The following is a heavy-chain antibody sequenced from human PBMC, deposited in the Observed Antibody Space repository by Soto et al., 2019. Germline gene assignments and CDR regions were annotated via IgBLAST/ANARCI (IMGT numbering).Heavy chain of an antibody. CDR1: GFTFSSYA. V-gene: IGHV3-23*01. J-gene: IGHJ4*02. Sequence: EVRLLESGGGLVQPGGSLRLSCAASGFTFSSYAMSWVRQAPGKGLEWVSAISGSGGSTYYADSVKGRFTISRDNSKNTLYLQMNSLRAEDTAVYYCAKRSLGGVTPFDYWGQGTLVTVSS. CDR2: ISGSGGST. CDR3: AKRSLGGVTPFDY. D-gene: IGHD3-16*01.